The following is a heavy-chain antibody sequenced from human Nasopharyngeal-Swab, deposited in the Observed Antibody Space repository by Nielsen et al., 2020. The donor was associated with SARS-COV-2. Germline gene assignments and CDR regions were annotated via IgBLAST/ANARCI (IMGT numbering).Heavy chain of an antibody. J-gene: IGHJ3*02. CDR3: ARNAGDSHAFDI. CDR2: IYYSGST. CDR1: GGSISSGGYY. Sequence: SETLSLTCTVSGGSISSGGYYWSWIRQHPGKGLEWIGYIYYSGSTYYNPSLKSRVTISVDTSKNQFSLKLSSVTAADTAVYYCARNAGDSHAFDIWGQGTMVTVSS. V-gene: IGHV4-31*03. D-gene: IGHD7-27*01.